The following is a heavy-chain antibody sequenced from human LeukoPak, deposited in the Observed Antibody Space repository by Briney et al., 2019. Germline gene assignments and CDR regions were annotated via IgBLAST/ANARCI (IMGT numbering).Heavy chain of an antibody. Sequence: PGGSLRLSCAASGFTVSSNYMSWVRQAPGKGLEWVSSISSRSSYIYYADSVKGRFTISRDNAKNSLYLQMNSLRAENTAVYYCARAPITVAVHFDYWGQGTLVTVSS. CDR2: ISSRSSYI. J-gene: IGHJ4*02. V-gene: IGHV3-21*01. D-gene: IGHD6-19*01. CDR1: GFTVSSNY. CDR3: ARAPITVAVHFDY.